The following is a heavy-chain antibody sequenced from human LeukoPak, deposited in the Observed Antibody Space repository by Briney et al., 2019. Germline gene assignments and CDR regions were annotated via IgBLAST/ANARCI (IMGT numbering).Heavy chain of an antibody. CDR2: IKEDGSEK. V-gene: IGHV3-7*03. CDR3: ARDHHTRSWYYFDY. J-gene: IGHJ4*02. CDR1: DYGFITVL. Sequence: GGTLRISFKHSDYGFITVLRTRYLETPGKREKWLINIKEDGSEKYYVDSVKGRFTISRDNAKNSLYLQMNSLRAEDTAVYSCARDHHTRSWYYFDYWGQGTLVTVSS. D-gene: IGHD6-13*01.